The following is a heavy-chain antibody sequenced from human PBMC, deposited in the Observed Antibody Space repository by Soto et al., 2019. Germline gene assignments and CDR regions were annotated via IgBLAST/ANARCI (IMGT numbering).Heavy chain of an antibody. D-gene: IGHD3-22*01. J-gene: IGHJ4*02. CDR1: GGTISSTNHY. V-gene: IGHV4-39*01. CDR3: ARHGYYYDSTGYYHFV. Sequence: PSETLSLTCTVSGGTISSTNHYWGWIRQPPGKGLEWIGDFYYSVMSRYNPSLKSRVTMSIDTSQNQFSLTLRSVTAADTAVYYCARHGYYYDSTGYYHFVWGLGTLVTVSS. CDR2: FYYSVMS.